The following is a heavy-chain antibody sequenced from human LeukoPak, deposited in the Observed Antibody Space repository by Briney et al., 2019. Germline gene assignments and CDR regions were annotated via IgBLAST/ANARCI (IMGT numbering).Heavy chain of an antibody. CDR2: IYPGDSDT. CDR3: ARQGTVVVPAYPNWFDP. Sequence: GESLKISCKGSGYSFTSYWIGWVRQMPGKGLEWMGIIYPGDSDTRYSPSFQGQVTISADKSISTAYLQWSSLKASDTAMYYCARQGTVVVPAYPNWFDPWGQGTLVTVSS. V-gene: IGHV5-51*01. CDR1: GYSFTSYW. D-gene: IGHD2-2*01. J-gene: IGHJ5*02.